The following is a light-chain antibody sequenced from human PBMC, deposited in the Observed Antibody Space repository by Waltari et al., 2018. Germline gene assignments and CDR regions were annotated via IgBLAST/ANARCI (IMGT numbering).Light chain of an antibody. CDR1: QGIGIF. CDR2: SAS. Sequence: DVQLTQSPSFVSASVGDRVTITCRASQGIGIFLAWYQQKPGTAPKLLIFSASTLQTGVPSRFSGSGSWTDFTLTISSLQPEDFATYYCQQSDSLPLTFGGGTKVEIK. J-gene: IGKJ4*01. V-gene: IGKV1-9*01. CDR3: QQSDSLPLT.